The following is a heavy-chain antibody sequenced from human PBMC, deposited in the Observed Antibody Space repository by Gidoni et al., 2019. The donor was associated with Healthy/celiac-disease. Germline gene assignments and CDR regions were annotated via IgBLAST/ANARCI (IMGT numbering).Heavy chain of an antibody. CDR1: GFTFLSYA. J-gene: IGHJ4*02. CDR2: ISGSGGST. V-gene: IGHV3-23*01. D-gene: IGHD3-3*01. Sequence: EVQLLESGGGLVQPGWSLRLSCAASGFTFLSYAMSWVRQAPGKGLEWVAAISGSGGSTYYADSVKGRFTISRDNSKNTLYLQMNSLRAEDTAVYYCAKDRPRFLEWCFDYWGQGTLVTVSS. CDR3: AKDRPRFLEWCFDY.